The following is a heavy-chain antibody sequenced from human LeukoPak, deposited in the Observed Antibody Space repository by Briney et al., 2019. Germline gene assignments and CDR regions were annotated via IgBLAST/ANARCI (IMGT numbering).Heavy chain of an antibody. D-gene: IGHD3-22*01. CDR3: ARLGGYYRIFDY. CDR2: ISYDGSNK. V-gene: IGHV3-30*03. J-gene: IGHJ4*02. CDR1: GFTFSSYG. Sequence: PGGSLRLSCAASGFTFSSYGMHWVRQAPGKGLEWVAVISYDGSNKYYADSVKGRFTISRDNAKNSLYLQMNSLRAEDTAVYYCARLGGYYRIFDYWGQGTLVTVSS.